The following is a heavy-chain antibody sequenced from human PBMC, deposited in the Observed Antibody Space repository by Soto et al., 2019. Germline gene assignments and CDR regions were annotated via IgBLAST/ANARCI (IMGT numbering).Heavy chain of an antibody. J-gene: IGHJ6*02. CDR3: ARGEWFLRGYGMDV. CDR2: IYYGGST. CDR1: GGSISTDY. D-gene: IGHD3-3*01. Sequence: QVQLQESGPGLVKPSETLSLTCTVSGGSISTDYWSWIRQPPGKRLEYIGFIYYGGSTNYNPSLESRVTISPYTSKNQFSLKLRSVTAADTAVYYCARGEWFLRGYGMDVWGRGTTVTVS. V-gene: IGHV4-59*01.